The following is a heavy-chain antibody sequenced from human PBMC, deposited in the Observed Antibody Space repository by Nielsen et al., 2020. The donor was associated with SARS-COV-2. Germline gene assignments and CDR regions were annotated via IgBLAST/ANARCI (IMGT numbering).Heavy chain of an antibody. J-gene: IGHJ3*02. D-gene: IGHD1-26*01. CDR3: ARPKSGSYFDAFDI. Sequence: GESLKISCAASGFTFSSYAMHWVRQARGKGLEWVAVISYDGSNKYYADSVKGRFTISRDNSKNTLYLQMNSLRAEDTAVYYCARPKSGSYFDAFDIWGQGTMVTVSS. V-gene: IGHV3-30-3*01. CDR2: ISYDGSNK. CDR1: GFTFSSYA.